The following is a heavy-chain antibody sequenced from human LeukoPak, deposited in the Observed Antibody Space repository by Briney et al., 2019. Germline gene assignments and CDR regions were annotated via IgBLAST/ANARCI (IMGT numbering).Heavy chain of an antibody. V-gene: IGHV3-53*01. CDR3: ARDWESGGEMATMNDY. CDR1: GFTVGSNY. J-gene: IGHJ4*02. Sequence: GGSLRLSCAASGFTVGSNYMSWVRQAPGKGLEWVSVIYSGGSTYYADSVKGRFTISRDNSKNTLYLQMNSLRAEDTAVYYCARDWESGGEMATMNDYWGQGTLVTVSS. D-gene: IGHD5-24*01. CDR2: IYSGGST.